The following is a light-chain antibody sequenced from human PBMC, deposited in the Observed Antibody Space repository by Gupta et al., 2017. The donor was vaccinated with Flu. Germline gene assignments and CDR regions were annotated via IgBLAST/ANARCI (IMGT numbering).Light chain of an antibody. CDR3: SSDKSSSTHCV. V-gene: IGLV2-14*04. J-gene: IGLJ1*01. CDR2: DVS. CDR1: ISYVGGYNY. Sequence: MSMSCSRTISYVGGYNYVSWYHQTPGTAPKLLIYDVSIRPSGVPDRFSGSKSGTTATLTITGLQAEDEADYYCSSDKSSSTHCVFGAGTKITVL.